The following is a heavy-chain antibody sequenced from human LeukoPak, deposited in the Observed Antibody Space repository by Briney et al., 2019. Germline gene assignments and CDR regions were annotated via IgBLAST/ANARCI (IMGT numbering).Heavy chain of an antibody. D-gene: IGHD3-22*01. CDR2: IIPIFGTA. J-gene: IGHJ5*02. CDR1: GGTFSSYA. CDR3: ARVLEGGYYYDSSGYSNWFDP. V-gene: IGHV1-69*06. Sequence: ASVKVSCKASGGTFSSYAISWVRQAPGQGLEWMGRIIPIFGTANYAQKFQGRVTITADKSTSTAYVELSSLRSEDTAVYYCARVLEGGYYYDSSGYSNWFDPWGQGTLVTVSS.